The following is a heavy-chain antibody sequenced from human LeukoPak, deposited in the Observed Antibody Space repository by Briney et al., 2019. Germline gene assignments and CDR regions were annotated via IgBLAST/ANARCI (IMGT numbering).Heavy chain of an antibody. CDR3: ARGPIGAPDYYFDY. Sequence: ASVKLSCKVSGYTLTKISMYWMRQAPGQGLELMGRFDPENGETLYAQKFQGRVTMTEYTSTDTGYMELSSLRSEDTAVHFCARGPIGAPDYYFDYWGHGTLVTVSS. CDR1: GYTLTKIS. CDR2: FDPENGET. V-gene: IGHV1-24*01. D-gene: IGHD3-10*01. J-gene: IGHJ4*01.